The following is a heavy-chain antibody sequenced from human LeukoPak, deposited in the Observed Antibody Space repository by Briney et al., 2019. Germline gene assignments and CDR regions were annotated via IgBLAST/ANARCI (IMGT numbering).Heavy chain of an antibody. J-gene: IGHJ4*02. CDR3: ARGRITIFGVVIPHFDN. CDR2: IDNSGNT. V-gene: IGHV4-59*01. Sequence: PSETLSLTCTVSRGSISSYYWSWIRQPPGRGLEWIGYIDNSGNTNSNPSLTSRVTMSVDTSKNQFPLKLSSVIAADRAVYYCARGRITIFGVVIPHFDNWGQGTLVTVSS. D-gene: IGHD3-3*01. CDR1: RGSISSYY.